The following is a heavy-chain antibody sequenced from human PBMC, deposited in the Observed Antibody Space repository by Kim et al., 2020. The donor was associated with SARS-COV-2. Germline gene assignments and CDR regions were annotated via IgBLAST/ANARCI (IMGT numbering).Heavy chain of an antibody. CDR3: ARTNLDSSGYYYLDY. J-gene: IGHJ4*02. CDR2: IYYSGST. CDR1: GGSISSSSYY. V-gene: IGHV4-39*07. D-gene: IGHD3-22*01. Sequence: SETLSLTCTVSGGSISSSSYYWGWIRQPPGKGLEWIGSIYYSGSTYYNPSLKSRVTISVDTSKNQFSLKLSSVTAADTAVYYCARTNLDSSGYYYLDYWGQGTLVTVSS.